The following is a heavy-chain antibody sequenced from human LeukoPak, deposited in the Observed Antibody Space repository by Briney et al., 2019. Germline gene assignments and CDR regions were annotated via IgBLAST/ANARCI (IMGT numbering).Heavy chain of an antibody. CDR1: GGSISSYY. CDR2: IYSSGST. J-gene: IGHJ4*02. D-gene: IGHD4-17*01. V-gene: IGHV4-4*07. Sequence: SETLSLTCTVSGGSISSYYWSWIRQPAGKGLEWIGRIYSSGSTNYNPSLKSRVTMSVDTSKNQFSLKLSSVTAADTAVYYRARGPTPSLFDYWGQGTLVTVSS. CDR3: ARGPTPSLFDY.